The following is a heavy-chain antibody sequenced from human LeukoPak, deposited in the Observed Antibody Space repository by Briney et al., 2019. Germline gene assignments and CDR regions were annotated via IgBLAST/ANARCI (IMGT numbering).Heavy chain of an antibody. CDR3: ARPPRDLVSAAPFPF. CDR2: VFPHSGDT. D-gene: IGHD5/OR15-5a*01. Sequence: GASVKVSCKASGYTFTDYYIHWVRQAPGEALEWVGWVFPHSGDTYYAQRFHGRVAMTTDTSINTAYMELSRLKSDDTGVYFCARPPRDLVSAAPFPFWGEGTLVTVSS. V-gene: IGHV1-2*02. J-gene: IGHJ1*01. CDR1: GYTFTDYY.